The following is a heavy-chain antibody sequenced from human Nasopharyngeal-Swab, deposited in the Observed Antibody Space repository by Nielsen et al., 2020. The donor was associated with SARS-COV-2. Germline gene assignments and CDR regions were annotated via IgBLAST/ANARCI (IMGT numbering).Heavy chain of an antibody. CDR2: IIPILGIA. Sequence: SVKVSCKASGGTFSSYAISWVRQAPGQGLEWMGGIIPILGIANYAQKFQGRVTITADKSTSTAYMELSSLRSEDTAVYYCAQRFLEWSSYYYYGMDVWGQGTTVTVSS. V-gene: IGHV1-69*10. CDR3: AQRFLEWSSYYYYGMDV. CDR1: GGTFSSYA. J-gene: IGHJ6*02. D-gene: IGHD3-3*01.